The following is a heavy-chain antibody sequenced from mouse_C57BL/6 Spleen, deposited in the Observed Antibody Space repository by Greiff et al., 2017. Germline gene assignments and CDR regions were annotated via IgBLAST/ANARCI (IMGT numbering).Heavy chain of an antibody. V-gene: IGHV6-3*01. J-gene: IGHJ1*03. Sequence: EVKLVESGGGLVQPGGSMKLSCVASGFTFSNYWMTWVRQSPEKGFEWVAQISLKSDNHATPYAESVKGRFIFPSADSKTSVYLEMNNLGAEDTEIYYCAAYSDCKWYFAVWGTGTTVTVSA. CDR3: AAYSDCKWYFAV. CDR1: GFTFSNYW. CDR2: ISLKSDNHAT. D-gene: IGHD2-12*01.